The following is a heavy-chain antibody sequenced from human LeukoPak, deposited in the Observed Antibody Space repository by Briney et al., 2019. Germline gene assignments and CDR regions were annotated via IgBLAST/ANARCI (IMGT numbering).Heavy chain of an antibody. J-gene: IGHJ6*02. CDR2: IIPILGIA. Sequence: GSSVKVSCKASGGTFSSYAISWVRQAPGQGLEWMGRIIPILGIANYAQKFQGRVTITADKSTSTAYMELSSLRSEDTAVYYCARGDYCSSTSCYLDYGMDVWGQGTMVTVSS. CDR1: GGTFSSYA. V-gene: IGHV1-69*04. CDR3: ARGDYCSSTSCYLDYGMDV. D-gene: IGHD2-2*01.